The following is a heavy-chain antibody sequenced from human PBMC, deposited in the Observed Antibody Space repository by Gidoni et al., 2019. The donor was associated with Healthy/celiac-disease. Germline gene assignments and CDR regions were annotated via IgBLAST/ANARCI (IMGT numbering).Heavy chain of an antibody. CDR3: ARDWSRGSSYYYYGMDV. J-gene: IGHJ6*02. CDR1: GGSISSGVYY. Sequence: QVQLQESGPGLVKPSQTLSLTCTASGGSISSGVYYWSWIRQPPGKGLEWIGYIYYSGSTYYNPSLKSRVTISVDTSKNQFSLKLSSVTAADTAVYYCARDWSRGSSYYYYGMDVWGQGTTVTVSS. V-gene: IGHV4-30-4*01. D-gene: IGHD3-10*01. CDR2: IYYSGST.